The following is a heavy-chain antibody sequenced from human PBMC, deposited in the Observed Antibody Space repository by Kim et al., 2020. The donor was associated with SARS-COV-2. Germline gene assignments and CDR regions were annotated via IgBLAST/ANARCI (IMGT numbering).Heavy chain of an antibody. J-gene: IGHJ1*01. CDR3: ARETDPVAGTTEYFQH. Sequence: SETLSLTCAVYGGSFSGYYWSWIRQPPGKGLEWIGEINHSGSTNYNPSLKSRVTISVDTSKNQFSLKLSSVTAADTAVYYCARETDPVAGTTEYFQHWGQGTLVTVSS. CDR1: GGSFSGYY. D-gene: IGHD6-19*01. CDR2: INHSGST. V-gene: IGHV4-34*01.